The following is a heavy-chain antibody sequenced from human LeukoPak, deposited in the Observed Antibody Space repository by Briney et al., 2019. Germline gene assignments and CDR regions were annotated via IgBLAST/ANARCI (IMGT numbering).Heavy chain of an antibody. V-gene: IGHV3-21*01. D-gene: IGHD1-26*01. CDR1: GFTFSSYA. Sequence: GRSLRLSCAASGFTFSSYAMHWVRQAPGKGLEWVSSISSSSSYIYYADSVKGRFTISRDNAKNSLYLQMNSLRAEDTAVYYCASLYGGLRDFDYWGQGTLVTVSS. CDR2: ISSSSSYI. CDR3: ASLYGGLRDFDY. J-gene: IGHJ4*02.